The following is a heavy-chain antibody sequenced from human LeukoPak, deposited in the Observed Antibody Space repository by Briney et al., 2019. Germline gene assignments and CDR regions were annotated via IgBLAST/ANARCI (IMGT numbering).Heavy chain of an antibody. CDR1: GGSFSGYY. J-gene: IGHJ5*02. CDR3: ARAPSIALRNWFDP. D-gene: IGHD6-6*01. Sequence: SETLSLTCAVYGGSFSGYYWSWIRQPPGKGLEWIGEINYSGSTNYNPSLKSRVTISVDTSKNQFSLKLSSVTAADTAVYYCARAPSIALRNWFDPWGQGTLVTVSS. CDR2: INYSGST. V-gene: IGHV4-34*01.